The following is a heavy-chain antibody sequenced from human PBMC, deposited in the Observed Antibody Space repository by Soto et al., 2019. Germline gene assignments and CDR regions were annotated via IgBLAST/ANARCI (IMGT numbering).Heavy chain of an antibody. CDR3: AHSLVGGYCSGGSCYGYYFDY. D-gene: IGHD2-15*01. CDR1: GFSLSTSGVG. J-gene: IGHJ4*02. Sequence: QITLKESGPTLVKPTQTLTLTCTFSGFSLSTSGVGVGWIRQPPGKALEWLALIYWNDDKRYSPSLKSRLTITKDTSKNQVVLTMTNMDPVDTATYYCAHSLVGGYCSGGSCYGYYFDYWGQGTLVTVSS. CDR2: IYWNDDK. V-gene: IGHV2-5*01.